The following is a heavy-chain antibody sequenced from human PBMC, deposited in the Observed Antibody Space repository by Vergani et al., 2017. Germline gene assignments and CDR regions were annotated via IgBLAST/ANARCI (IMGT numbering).Heavy chain of an antibody. Sequence: QVQLVESGGGVVQPGRSLRLSCAASGFTFSSYAMHWVRQAPGKGLEWVAVISYDGSNKYYADSVKGRFTISRDNSKNTLYLQMNSLRAEDTAVYYCARDRKPSRYYYGSGSYYDYWGQGTLVTVSS. D-gene: IGHD3-10*01. V-gene: IGHV3-30-3*01. J-gene: IGHJ4*02. CDR3: ARDRKPSRYYYGSGSYYDY. CDR2: ISYDGSNK. CDR1: GFTFSSYA.